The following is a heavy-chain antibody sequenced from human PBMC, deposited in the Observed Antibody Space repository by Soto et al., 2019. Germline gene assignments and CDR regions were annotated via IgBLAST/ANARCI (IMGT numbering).Heavy chain of an antibody. J-gene: IGHJ4*02. V-gene: IGHV4-4*07. CDR1: GASITGSSY. D-gene: IGHD2-8*02. CDR3: ARGMTPPGAPAWYYFDS. CDR2: FSLSGTT. Sequence: SETLSLRCTVSGASITGSSYWSWIRQPAGKGLEWIGRFSLSGTTNYNPSLRSRVTMSADVSKNQFSLRLTSVTAADTALYYCARGMTPPGAPAWYYFDSWGQGTLVTVYS.